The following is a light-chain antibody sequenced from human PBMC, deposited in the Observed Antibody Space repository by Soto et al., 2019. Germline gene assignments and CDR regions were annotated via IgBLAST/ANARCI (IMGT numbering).Light chain of an antibody. V-gene: IGKV1-27*01. CDR3: LQHKSYPIA. CDR1: QGIGNY. J-gene: IGKJ5*01. Sequence: DFQMTQSLSSLSASVRDRVTITCRASQGIGNYLAWYQQKPGKVPNLLLSASSTLQSGIPSRFSGSGSGTEFTLTISSLQREDFATYYCLQHKSYPIAFGHGRRL. CDR2: ASS.